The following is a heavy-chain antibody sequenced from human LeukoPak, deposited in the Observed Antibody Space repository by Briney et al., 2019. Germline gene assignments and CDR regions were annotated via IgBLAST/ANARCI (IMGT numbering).Heavy chain of an antibody. D-gene: IGHD3/OR15-3a*01. V-gene: IGHV4-59*08. CDR1: GGSISSYY. J-gene: IGHJ4*02. CDR3: ARQTGSGLFILP. CDR2: IYYSGST. Sequence: PSETLSLTCTVSGGSISSYYWSWIRQPPGKGLEWIGYIYYSGSTNYNPSLKSRISISVDTSKNQFSLKLTSVTAADTAVYYCARQTGSGLFILPGGQGTLVTVSS.